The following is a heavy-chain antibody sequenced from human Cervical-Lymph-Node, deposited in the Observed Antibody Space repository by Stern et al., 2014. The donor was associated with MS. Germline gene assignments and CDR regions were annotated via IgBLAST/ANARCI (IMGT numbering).Heavy chain of an antibody. CDR3: ARAATGSLFDY. J-gene: IGHJ4*02. D-gene: IGHD6-13*01. CDR2: LGSGGST. CDR1: GFTVSINY. V-gene: IGHV3-53*01. Sequence: EEQLVESGGGLIQPGGSLRLSCAASGFTVSINYMYWVRQAPGKGLEWVSLLGSGGSTKYAESVKGRFTISRDNSKNTVYLQMNSLRVEDTAVYYCARAATGSLFDYWGQGTLVTVSS.